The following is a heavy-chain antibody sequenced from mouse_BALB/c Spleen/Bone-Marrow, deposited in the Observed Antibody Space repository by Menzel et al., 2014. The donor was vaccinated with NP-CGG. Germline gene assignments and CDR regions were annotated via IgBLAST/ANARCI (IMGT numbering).Heavy chain of an antibody. V-gene: IGHV5-9-4*01. CDR3: ARGGNYLDY. Sequence: EVKLVESGGGLVKPGGSLKLSCAASGFTFSSYAMSWVRQSPEKRLEWVAEISSGGSYTYYPDTVTGRFTISRDNAKNTLYLEMSSLRSEDTAMHYCARGGNYLDYWGQGTTLTVSS. CDR2: ISSGGSYT. CDR1: GFTFSSYA. J-gene: IGHJ2*01.